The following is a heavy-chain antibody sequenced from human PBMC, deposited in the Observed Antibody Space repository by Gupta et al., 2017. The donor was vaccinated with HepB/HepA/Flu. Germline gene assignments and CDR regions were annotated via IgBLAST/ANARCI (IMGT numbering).Heavy chain of an antibody. CDR3: ARGAGVGRRIAVAGMGCDY. CDR2: IYYSGST. Sequence: QVQLQESGPGLVKPSQTLSLTCTVSGGSISSGGYYWSWIRQHPGKGLEWIGYIYYSGSTYYNPSLKSRVTISVDTAKNQFSLKLSSVTAADTAVYYCARGAGVGRRIAVAGMGCDYWGQTLVTVSS. V-gene: IGHV4-31*03. D-gene: IGHD6-19*01. CDR1: GGSISSGGYY. J-gene: IGHJ4*01.